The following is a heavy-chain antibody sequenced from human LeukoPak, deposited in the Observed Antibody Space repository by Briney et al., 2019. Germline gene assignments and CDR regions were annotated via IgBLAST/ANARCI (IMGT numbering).Heavy chain of an antibody. V-gene: IGHV3-7*04. CDR1: ELTFSNYW. D-gene: IGHD3-10*01. CDR3: ARFGLRYYYAMDV. J-gene: IGHJ6*02. CDR2: IKQDGNEE. Sequence: PGRSLRLSCAASELTFSNYWMSWVRQAPGKGLEWVANIKQDGNEEYYVDSVRGRFTISRDNAKNSLYLQMNSLRAEDTAIYYCARFGLRYYYAMDVWGQGTTVTVSS.